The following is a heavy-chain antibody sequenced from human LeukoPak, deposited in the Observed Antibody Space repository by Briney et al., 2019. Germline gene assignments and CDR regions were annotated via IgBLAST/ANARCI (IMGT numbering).Heavy chain of an antibody. CDR2: INPNSGGT. CDR3: ARGGWYGGSTWFDP. V-gene: IGHV1-2*02. CDR1: GYTFTGYY. J-gene: IGHJ5*02. Sequence: GASVKVSRKASGYTFTGYYMHWVRQAPGQGLGWMGWINPNSGGTNYAQKFQGRVTMTRDTSISTAYMELSRLRSDDTAVYYCARGGWYGGSTWFDPWGQGTLVTVSS. D-gene: IGHD6-19*01.